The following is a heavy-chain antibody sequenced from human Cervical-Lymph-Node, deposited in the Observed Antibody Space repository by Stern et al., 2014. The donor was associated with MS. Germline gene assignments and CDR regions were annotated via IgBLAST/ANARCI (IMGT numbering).Heavy chain of an antibody. Sequence: VQLVESGPEMKKPGSSVKGSCKSSGGTFNSHAISWIRQAPGQGLEWVGVIIPVLNTPNYAQKFHGRVTITADESTRTAYLEVSSLRYEDTAVYYCATEEEDTGYQTYGMDVWGQGTTVTVSS. J-gene: IGHJ6*02. D-gene: IGHD5-12*01. CDR3: ATEEEDTGYQTYGMDV. V-gene: IGHV1-69*01. CDR1: GGTFNSHA. CDR2: IIPVLNTP.